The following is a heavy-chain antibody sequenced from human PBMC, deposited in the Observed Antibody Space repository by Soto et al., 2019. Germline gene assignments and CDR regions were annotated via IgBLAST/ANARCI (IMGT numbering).Heavy chain of an antibody. CDR1: GFTVNNFG. CDR3: ATDVFSGGWYNSFDP. V-gene: IGHV3-30*03. Sequence: GGSLRLSCAASGFTVNNFGMHWVRQAPGKGPEWVAMISHDGTANYNADSVKCRFTISRDNTKNTLYLQINNPRTENTVVYYCATDVFSGGWYNSFDPWGQGTLVTVSS. J-gene: IGHJ5*02. CDR2: ISHDGTAN. D-gene: IGHD2-15*01.